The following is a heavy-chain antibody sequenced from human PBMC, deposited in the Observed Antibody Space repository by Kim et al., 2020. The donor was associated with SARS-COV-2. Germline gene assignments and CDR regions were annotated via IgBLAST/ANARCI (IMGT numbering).Heavy chain of an antibody. V-gene: IGHV3-11*06. Sequence: KGRFTISRDNAKNSLYLQMNSLRAEDTAVYYCARDFQFGELYYYYGMDVWGQGTTVTVSS. CDR3: ARDFQFGELYYYYGMDV. D-gene: IGHD3-10*01. J-gene: IGHJ6*02.